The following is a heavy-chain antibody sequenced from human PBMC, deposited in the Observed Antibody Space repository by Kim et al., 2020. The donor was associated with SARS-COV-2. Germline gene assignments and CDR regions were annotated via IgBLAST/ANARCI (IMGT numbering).Heavy chain of an antibody. CDR3: ARVWAGGQGGVGGQKAFDY. V-gene: IGHV3-11*06. D-gene: IGHD1-26*01. CDR1: GFTFSDYY. Sequence: GGSLRLSCAASGFTFSDYYMSWIRQAPGKGLEWVSYISSRSSYTNYADSVKGRFTISRDNAKNSLYLQMNSLRAEDTAVYYCARVWAGGQGGVGGQKAFDYWGQRTLVTVSS. J-gene: IGHJ4*02. CDR2: ISSRSSYT.